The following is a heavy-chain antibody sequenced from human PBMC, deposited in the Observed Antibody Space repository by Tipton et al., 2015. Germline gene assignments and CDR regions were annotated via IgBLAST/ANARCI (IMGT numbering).Heavy chain of an antibody. Sequence: TLSLTCTVSGGSVSTSNYYWGWIRQSPGKGLEWIGYIQYSGSTNYNPSLKSRVTISVDTSKTQFSLKMSSVTASDTAVYYCARARGRHGGLFDSWGQGILVTVSS. CDR2: IQYSGST. CDR1: GGSVSTSNYY. CDR3: ARARGRHGGLFDS. V-gene: IGHV4-61*01. D-gene: IGHD4-23*01. J-gene: IGHJ4*02.